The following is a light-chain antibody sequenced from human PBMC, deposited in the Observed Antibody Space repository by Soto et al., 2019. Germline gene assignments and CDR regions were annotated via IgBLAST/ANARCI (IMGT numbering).Light chain of an antibody. CDR1: QSISNY. CDR2: DAS. Sequence: EIVLTQSPATLSLSPGERATLSCRASQSISNYLAWYQHKPGQAPRLLIYDASTRATGIPARFSGSRSGTDFTLTISSLEPEDFAVYFCQLRSNWPPTWTFGQGTKVEVK. V-gene: IGKV3-11*01. J-gene: IGKJ1*01. CDR3: QLRSNWPPTWT.